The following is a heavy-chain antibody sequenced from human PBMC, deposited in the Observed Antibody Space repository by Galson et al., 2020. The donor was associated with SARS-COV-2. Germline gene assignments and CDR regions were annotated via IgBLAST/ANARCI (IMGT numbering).Heavy chain of an antibody. V-gene: IGHV4-39*07. CDR1: GGSISSSSFH. J-gene: IGHJ4*02. D-gene: IGHD6-19*01. Sequence: ASETLSLTCTVSGGSISSSSFHWGWIRQPPGKGLEWIGNMYYSGSTYYNSSPRSRVSVSVDTSKNQFSLKLSSVTAADTAVYYCVNYSSGWYGKYGFDYWGQGTLVTVSS. CDR3: VNYSSGWYGKYGFDY. CDR2: MYYSGST.